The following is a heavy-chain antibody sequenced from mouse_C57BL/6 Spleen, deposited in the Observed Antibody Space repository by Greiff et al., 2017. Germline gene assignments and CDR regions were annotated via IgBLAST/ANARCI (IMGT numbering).Heavy chain of an antibody. J-gene: IGHJ2*01. V-gene: IGHV5-4*01. D-gene: IGHD1-1*01. Sequence: EVQVVESGGGLVKPGGSLKLSCAASGFTFSSYAMSWVRQTPEKRLEWVATISDGGSYTYYPDNVKGRFTISRDNAKNNRYLQMSHLKSEETAMYYCARDFSDYYGSSYYFDYWGQGTTLTVSS. CDR3: ARDFSDYYGSSYYFDY. CDR2: ISDGGSYT. CDR1: GFTFSSYA.